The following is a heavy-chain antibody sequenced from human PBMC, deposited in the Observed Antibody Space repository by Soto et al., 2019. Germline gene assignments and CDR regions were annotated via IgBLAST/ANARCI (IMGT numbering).Heavy chain of an antibody. D-gene: IGHD3-22*01. CDR1: GFTFSNAW. J-gene: IGHJ3*02. CDR2: IKSKTDGGTT. V-gene: IGHV3-15*01. CDR3: TKVDYYASSGSRKHDAFDI. Sequence: GGSLRLSCAASGFTFSNAWMSWVRQAPGKGLEWVGRIKSKTDGGTTDYAAPVKCRFTISRDDSKNTLYLQMNSLKPEDTVVYDCTKVDYYASSGSRKHDAFDIWGQGTMVTVSS.